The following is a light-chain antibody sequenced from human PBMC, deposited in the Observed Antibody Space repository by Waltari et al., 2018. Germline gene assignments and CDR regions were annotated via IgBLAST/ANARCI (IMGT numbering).Light chain of an antibody. V-gene: IGLV2-23*03. Sequence: QSALTQPASVSGSPGQSITISCTGTSRDVGSYNVVSVDQQHPGKAPKLMIYEGSKRPSGVSNRFSGSKSGNTASLRISGLQVEDEADYYCCSYAGSSTFEVFGGGTKLTVL. CDR1: SRDVGSYNV. CDR3: CSYAGSSTFEV. J-gene: IGLJ2*01. CDR2: EGS.